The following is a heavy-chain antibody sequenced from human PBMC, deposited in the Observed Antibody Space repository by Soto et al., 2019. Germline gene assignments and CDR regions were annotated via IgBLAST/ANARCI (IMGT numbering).Heavy chain of an antibody. J-gene: IGHJ5*02. V-gene: IGHV3-7*03. CDR2: INQDGGGT. Sequence: GWSLRLSCVASGFTFISSFMGWVRQAPGKGLEWVANINQDGGGTYYVDSVEGRFTISRDNAKDSLYLQMNSLRGEDTAVYFCARARREITIVGPTSNDPWGQGTLVTVSS. D-gene: IGHD1-26*01. CDR3: ARARREITIVGPTSNDP. CDR1: GFTFISSF.